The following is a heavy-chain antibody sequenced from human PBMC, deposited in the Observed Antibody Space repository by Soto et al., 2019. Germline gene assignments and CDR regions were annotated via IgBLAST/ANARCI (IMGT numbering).Heavy chain of an antibody. CDR1: GGTFSSYA. J-gene: IGHJ6*02. CDR3: ASPSWYRYYYYGMDA. CDR2: IIPIFGTA. Sequence: SSVKVSCKASGGTFSSYAISWVRQAPGQGLEWMGGIIPIFGTANYAQKFQGRVTITADESTSTAYMELSSLRSEDTAVYYCASPSWYRYYYYGMDAWGQGTTVTVSS. D-gene: IGHD6-13*01. V-gene: IGHV1-69*13.